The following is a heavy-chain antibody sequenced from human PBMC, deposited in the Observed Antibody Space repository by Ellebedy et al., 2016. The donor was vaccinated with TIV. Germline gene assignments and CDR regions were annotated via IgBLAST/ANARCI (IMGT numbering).Heavy chain of an antibody. CDR1: GFNFADYG. CDR2: IDWNGGRT. CDR3: ARTHRPIISASGLDY. Sequence: GGSLRLSXAASGFNFADYGMTWVRQAPGKGLEWVSGIDWNGGRTGYADSVKGRFTISRDNAKNSLYLQMNSLRDDDTALYFCARTHRPIISASGLDYWGQGTLVTVSS. V-gene: IGHV3-20*03. J-gene: IGHJ4*02. D-gene: IGHD6-13*01.